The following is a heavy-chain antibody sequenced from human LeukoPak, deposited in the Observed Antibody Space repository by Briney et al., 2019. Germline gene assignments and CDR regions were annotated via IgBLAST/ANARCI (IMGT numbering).Heavy chain of an antibody. CDR2: INPNSGGT. CDR3: AREGAGLGSSTWSDFDY. J-gene: IGHJ4*02. V-gene: IGHV1-2*02. D-gene: IGHD6-6*01. CDR1: GYTFTGYY. Sequence: ASVKVSCKASGYTFTGYYIHWVRQAPGQGLEWMGWINPNSGGTNYAQKFQGRVTMTRDTSISTAYMELSRLRSDDTAVYYCAREGAGLGSSTWSDFDYWGQGTLVTVSS.